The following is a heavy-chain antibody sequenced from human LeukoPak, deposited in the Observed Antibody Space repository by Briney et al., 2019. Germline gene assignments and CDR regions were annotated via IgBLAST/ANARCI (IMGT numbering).Heavy chain of an antibody. D-gene: IGHD5-18*01. Sequence: GGSLRLSCAASGFTFSSYSMNWVRQAPGKGLEWVSSISSSSSYIYYADSVKGRSTISRDNAKNSLYLQMNSLRAEDTAVHYCARDQLRGYSHSFDYWGQGTLVTVSS. CDR3: ARDQLRGYSHSFDY. CDR1: GFTFSSYS. CDR2: ISSSSSYI. J-gene: IGHJ4*02. V-gene: IGHV3-21*01.